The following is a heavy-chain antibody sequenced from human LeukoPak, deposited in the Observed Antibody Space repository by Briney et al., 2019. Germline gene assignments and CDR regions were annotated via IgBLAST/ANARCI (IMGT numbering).Heavy chain of an antibody. D-gene: IGHD3-22*01. V-gene: IGHV3-74*01. Sequence: GGSLRLSCEASGFTFSRYWMHWVRQVPGKGLVWVSRIKSDGKTNYADSVKGRFTISRDNAKNTVSLQMDSLRAEDTGVYYCARAPSEVGGYYPEYFRHWGQGTLVTVSS. CDR2: IKSDGKT. CDR1: GFTFSRYW. J-gene: IGHJ1*01. CDR3: ARAPSEVGGYYPEYFRH.